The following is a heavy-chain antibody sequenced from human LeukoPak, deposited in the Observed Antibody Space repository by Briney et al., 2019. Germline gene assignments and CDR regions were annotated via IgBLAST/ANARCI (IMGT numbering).Heavy chain of an antibody. D-gene: IGHD3-22*01. CDR3: ARDLGYYDSSGYYYEGSDY. Sequence: GASVKVSCKASGGTFSSYAISWVRQAPGQGLEWMGGIIPIFGTANYAQKFQGRVTITTDESTSTAYMELSSLRSEDTAVYYCARDLGYYDSSGYYYEGSDYWGQGTLVTVSS. V-gene: IGHV1-69*05. CDR1: GGTFSSYA. J-gene: IGHJ4*02. CDR2: IIPIFGTA.